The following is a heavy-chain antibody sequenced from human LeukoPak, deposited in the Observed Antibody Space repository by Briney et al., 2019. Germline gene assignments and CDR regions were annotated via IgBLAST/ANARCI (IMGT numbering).Heavy chain of an antibody. CDR1: GGSISSSSYY. CDR3: ARPGYYDSSGRLGAFDI. V-gene: IGHV4-39*01. D-gene: IGHD3-22*01. J-gene: IGHJ3*02. CDR2: IYYSGST. Sequence: TTSETLSLTCTVSGGSISSSSYYWGWIRQPPGKGLEWIGSIYYSGSTYYNPSLKGRVTISVDTSKNQFSLKLSSVTAADTAVYYCARPGYYDSSGRLGAFDIWGQGTMVTVSS.